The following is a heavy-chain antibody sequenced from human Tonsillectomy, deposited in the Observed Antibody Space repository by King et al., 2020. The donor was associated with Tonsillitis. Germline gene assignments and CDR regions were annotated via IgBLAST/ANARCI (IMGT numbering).Heavy chain of an antibody. CDR1: GGSISNYY. CDR2: IYYSGST. D-gene: IGHD3-9*01. V-gene: IGHV4-59*08. J-gene: IGHJ6*03. CDR3: ARLSKFDILTGGYYYYMDV. Sequence: VQLQESGPGLVKPSETLSLTCTVSGGSISNYYWSWIRQPPGQGLEWIGYIYYSGSTNYNPSLKVRVTMSVDTSKNQFSLKVTSVTAADTAVYYCARLSKFDILTGGYYYYMDVWGKGTSVTVSS.